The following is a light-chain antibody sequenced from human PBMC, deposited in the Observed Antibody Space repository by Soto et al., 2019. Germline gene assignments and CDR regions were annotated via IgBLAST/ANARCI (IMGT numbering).Light chain of an antibody. J-gene: IGLJ2*01. CDR2: DVS. CDR1: SSDVGVYNY. CDR3: SSYTSSSTLMV. Sequence: QSALTQPASVSGSPGQSITISCTGTSSDVGVYNYVSWYQQHPGKDPKLMIYDVSNRPSGVSNRFSGSKSGNTASLTISGLQPEDEADYYCSSYTSSSTLMVFGGGTQLTVL. V-gene: IGLV2-14*01.